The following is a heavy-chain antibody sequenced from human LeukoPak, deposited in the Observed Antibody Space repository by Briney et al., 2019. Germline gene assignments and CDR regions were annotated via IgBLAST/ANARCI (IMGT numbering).Heavy chain of an antibody. CDR2: ISRGDDRT. Sequence: GGSLRLSCAASGFTFSSYALSWVRQAPGKGPEWVSTISRGDDRTYYADSVKGRFTISRDNSKNTLYLQMNSLRAEDTALYYCANAYCGGDCPRFQHWGRGTLVTVSS. CDR1: GFTFSSYA. J-gene: IGHJ1*01. D-gene: IGHD2-21*02. CDR3: ANAYCGGDCPRFQH. V-gene: IGHV3-23*01.